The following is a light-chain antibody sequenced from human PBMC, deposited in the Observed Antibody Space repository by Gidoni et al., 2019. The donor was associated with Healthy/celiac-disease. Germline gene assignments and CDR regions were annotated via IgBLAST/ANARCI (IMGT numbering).Light chain of an antibody. CDR2: GAS. J-gene: IGKJ4*01. Sequence: IVMTQSPATLSVSPGERATLSCRASQSVSSNLAWYQQKPGQAPRLLIYGASIRATGIPARFSGSGSGTEFTLTISILQSEDFAVYYCQQYNSWPLTFGGGTKVEIK. CDR3: QQYNSWPLT. CDR1: QSVSSN. V-gene: IGKV3D-15*03.